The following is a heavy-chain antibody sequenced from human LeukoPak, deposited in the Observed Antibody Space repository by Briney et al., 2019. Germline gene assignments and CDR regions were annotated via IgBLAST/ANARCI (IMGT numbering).Heavy chain of an antibody. Sequence: SETLSLTCTVSGGSISGTSYYWGWIRQPPGKGLEWIGSIYYSGSTYYNPSLKSRVTISVDTSKNQFSLNLTSVTAADTAVYYCARVLFTEEDAFDIWGQGTMVTVSS. CDR2: IYYSGST. CDR1: GGSISGTSYY. V-gene: IGHV4-39*07. CDR3: ARVLFTEEDAFDI. J-gene: IGHJ3*02.